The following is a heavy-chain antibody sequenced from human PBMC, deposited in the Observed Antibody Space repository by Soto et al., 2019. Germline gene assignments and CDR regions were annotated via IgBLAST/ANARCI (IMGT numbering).Heavy chain of an antibody. CDR2: ISAYNGNT. D-gene: IGHD2-2*01. J-gene: IGHJ4*02. CDR3: ARDSKTGFIVVVPAANGGDY. CDR1: GYTFTSYG. V-gene: IGHV1-18*01. Sequence: ASVKVSCKASGYTFTSYGISWVRQAPGQGLEWMGWISAYNGNTNYAQKLQGRVTMTTDTSTSTAYMELRSLRSDDTAVYYCARDSKTGFIVVVPAANGGDYWGQGTLVTVSS.